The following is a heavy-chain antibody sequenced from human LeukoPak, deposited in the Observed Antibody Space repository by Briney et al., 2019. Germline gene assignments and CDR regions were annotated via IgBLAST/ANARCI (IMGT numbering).Heavy chain of an antibody. CDR1: GYTFTGYY. CDR3: ARDPGGWDVDY. V-gene: IGHV1-2*02. CDR2: INPNRGGT. J-gene: IGHJ4*02. D-gene: IGHD6-19*01. Sequence: GSSVKVSCKASGYTFTGYYKHWVRLAPGQGLEWMGWINPNRGGTNYAQKFQGRVTMTRDTSISTANMELSTLRSDDTSVYDCARDPGGWDVDYEGQGTLVTVSA.